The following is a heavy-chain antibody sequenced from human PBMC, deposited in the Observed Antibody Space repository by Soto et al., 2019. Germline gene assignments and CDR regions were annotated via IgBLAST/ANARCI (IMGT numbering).Heavy chain of an antibody. J-gene: IGHJ4*02. Sequence: PGGSLRLSCAASGFTFSSSAMSWVRQAPGKGLEWVSAISGGGGSTYYADTVKGRFTVSRDNSKNTLYLQMNSLRAEDTAVYYCARSGYYYPLDFDHWGQGNLVTVSS. V-gene: IGHV3-23*01. CDR2: ISGGGGST. D-gene: IGHD3-22*01. CDR1: GFTFSSSA. CDR3: ARSGYYYPLDFDH.